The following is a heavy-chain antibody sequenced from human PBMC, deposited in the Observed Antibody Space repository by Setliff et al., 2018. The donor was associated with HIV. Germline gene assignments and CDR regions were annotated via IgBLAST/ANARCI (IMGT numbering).Heavy chain of an antibody. CDR1: GGSISSGDYY. CDR3: ARGLNDYTNPSYMDV. D-gene: IGHD4-4*01. CDR2: TYYSGST. J-gene: IGHJ6*03. V-gene: IGHV4-31*03. Sequence: PSETLSLTCTVSGGSISSGDYYWTWIRQHPGKGLEWIGYTYYSGSTYYNPSLKRRVTISVDTSKNQFSLKLSSVTAADTAVYYCARGLNDYTNPSYMDVWGKGTTVTVSS.